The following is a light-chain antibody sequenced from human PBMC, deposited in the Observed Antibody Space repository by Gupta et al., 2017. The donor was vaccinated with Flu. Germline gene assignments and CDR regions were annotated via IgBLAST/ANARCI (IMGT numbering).Light chain of an antibody. CDR1: QSINTW. Sequence: DIQMTQSPSILSASFGDRVTITCRASQSINTWLAWYQQKSGKAPTVLIYKTSTLKSGVPSRFSGSGSGTEFSLTISGLQPDDFATYYCQQYNSYPNTFGQGTKVEI. J-gene: IGKJ2*01. CDR3: QQYNSYPNT. CDR2: KTS. V-gene: IGKV1-5*03.